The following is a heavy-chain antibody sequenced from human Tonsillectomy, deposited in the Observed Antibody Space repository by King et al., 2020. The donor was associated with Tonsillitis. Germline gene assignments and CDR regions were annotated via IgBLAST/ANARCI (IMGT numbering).Heavy chain of an antibody. CDR2: INPNSGGT. D-gene: IGHD6-19*01. J-gene: IGHJ1*01. CDR3: ARGYSSGWSAEFFQH. V-gene: IGHV1-2*02. Sequence: QLVQSGADMKKPGASVKVSCKASGYMFSVYYMHWVRQAPEQGLEWMGWINPNSGGTKYAQKFVGRVTMTWDTSISTVYMEMSSLRSNDTAIYYCARGYSSGWSAEFFQHWGQGTLVTVSS. CDR1: GYMFSVYY.